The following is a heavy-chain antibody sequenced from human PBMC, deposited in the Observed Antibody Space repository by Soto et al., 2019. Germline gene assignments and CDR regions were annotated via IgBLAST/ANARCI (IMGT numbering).Heavy chain of an antibody. V-gene: IGHV3-33*01. D-gene: IGHD6-19*01. J-gene: IGHJ6*02. CDR2: IWYDGSNE. Sequence: QVQLVESGGGVVQPGRSLRLSCAASGFIFSNFGMHWVRQAPGKGLEWVAVIWYDGSNEYYADSVKGRFTISKDNSKSRPDLQMNSLRGEDTAVYYCAGDDIPGIAVSTYGMDVWGQGTTVTVSS. CDR1: GFIFSNFG. CDR3: AGDDIPGIAVSTYGMDV.